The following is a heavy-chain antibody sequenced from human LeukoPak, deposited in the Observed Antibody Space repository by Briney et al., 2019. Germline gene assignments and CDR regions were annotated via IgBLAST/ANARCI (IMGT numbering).Heavy chain of an antibody. CDR2: ITDVGDRA. CDR3: TKDQGFRLGSMDF. Sequence: AGGSLRPSCGTSGFRFRTYAMTWVRQAPGKGLEWVSTITDVGDRALYIDSVRGRFAIFRDDSKNTLYLQMNSLRAEDTAVYYCTKDQGFRLGSMDFWGQGTLVTVSS. V-gene: IGHV3-23*01. J-gene: IGHJ4*02. D-gene: IGHD7-27*01. CDR1: GFRFRTYA.